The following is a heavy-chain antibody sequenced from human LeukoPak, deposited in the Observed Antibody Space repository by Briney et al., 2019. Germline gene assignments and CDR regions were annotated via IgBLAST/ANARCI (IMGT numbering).Heavy chain of an antibody. V-gene: IGHV3-53*01. CDR2: IDSGGST. J-gene: IGHJ4*02. Sequence: PGGSLRLSCAASGFTFSSYCMHWVRQAPGKGLEWVSVIDSGGSTYYSDSVKGRFTISRDNSKNTLYLQINSLRVEDTAVYYCARDLGYSYGYFAHWGQGSLVTVSS. CDR1: GFTFSSYC. CDR3: ARDLGYSYGYFAH. D-gene: IGHD5-18*01.